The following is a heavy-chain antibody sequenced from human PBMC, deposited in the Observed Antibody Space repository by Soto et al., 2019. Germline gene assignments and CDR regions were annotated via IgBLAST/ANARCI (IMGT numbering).Heavy chain of an antibody. D-gene: IGHD6-6*01. CDR1: GFTFDDYA. CDR3: AKDGAARDYYYYMDV. CDR2: ISWNSGSI. Sequence: GGSLRLSCAASGFTFDDYAMHWVRQAPGKGLEWVSGISWNSGSIGYADSVKGRFTISRDNAKNSLYLQMNSLRAEDTALYYCAKDGAARDYYYYMDVWGKGTTVTVSS. V-gene: IGHV3-9*01. J-gene: IGHJ6*03.